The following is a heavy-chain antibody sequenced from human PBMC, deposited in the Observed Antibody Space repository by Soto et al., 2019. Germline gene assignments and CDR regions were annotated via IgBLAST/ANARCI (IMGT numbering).Heavy chain of an antibody. Sequence: EVQLVESGGGLIQPGGSLRLSCAASGFNVSSNYMSWVRQAPGKGLQWVSIINTGGNTHYADSVKGRFTISRDNSKYPVYLLMTRLRAEDTAVYYCTRDRGFDMWGQGTTVNVSS. CDR2: INTGGNT. V-gene: IGHV3-53*01. CDR3: TRDRGFDM. CDR1: GFNVSSNY. J-gene: IGHJ3*02.